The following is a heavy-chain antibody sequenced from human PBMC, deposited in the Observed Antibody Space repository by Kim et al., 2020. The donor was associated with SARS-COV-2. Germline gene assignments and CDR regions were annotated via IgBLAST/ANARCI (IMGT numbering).Heavy chain of an antibody. J-gene: IGHJ4*02. Sequence: GGSLRLSCAASGFTFSSYAMHWVRQAPGKGLEWVAVISYDGSNKYYADSVKGRFTISRDNSKNTLYLQMNSLRAEDTAVYYCAREEGDGDYEYWGQGTLVTVSS. D-gene: IGHD4-17*01. CDR3: AREEGDGDYEY. V-gene: IGHV3-30*04. CDR2: ISYDGSNK. CDR1: GFTFSSYA.